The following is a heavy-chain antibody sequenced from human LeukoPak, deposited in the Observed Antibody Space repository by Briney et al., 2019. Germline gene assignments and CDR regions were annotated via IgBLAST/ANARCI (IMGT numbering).Heavy chain of an antibody. D-gene: IGHD2-2*01. CDR2: ILYDGSNK. J-gene: IGHJ6*04. CDR1: GLIFSSYA. V-gene: IGHV3-30*04. Sequence: GRSLRLSCAASGLIFSSYAVRWVRQAPGKGLEWVAVILYDGSNKYYADSVKGRFTISRDNSKSTLSLQVNSLRAEDTAVYYCARSTPPGARGMDVWGKGTTVTVFS. CDR3: ARSTPPGARGMDV.